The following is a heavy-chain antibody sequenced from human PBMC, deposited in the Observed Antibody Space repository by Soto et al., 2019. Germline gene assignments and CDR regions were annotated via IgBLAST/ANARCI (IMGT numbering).Heavy chain of an antibody. CDR3: ARGRYGGTAEYFQH. CDR2: IIPILGIA. V-gene: IGHV1-69*02. D-gene: IGHD4-17*01. CDR1: GGTFSSYT. Sequence: QVQLVQSGAEVKKPGSSVKVSCKASGGTFSSYTISWVRQAPGQGLEWMGRIIPILGIANYAQKFQGRVTMTADKSTSTAYMELSSLRSEDTAVYYCARGRYGGTAEYFQHWGQGTLVTVSS. J-gene: IGHJ1*01.